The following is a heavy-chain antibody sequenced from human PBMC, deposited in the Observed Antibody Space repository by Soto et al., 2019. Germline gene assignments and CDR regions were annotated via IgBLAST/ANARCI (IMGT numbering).Heavy chain of an antibody. CDR2: ISGSGGST. CDR3: AKPNGYRYGRWIFDY. D-gene: IGHD5-18*01. Sequence: EVQLLESGGGLVQPGGSLRLSCAASGFTFSSYAMSWVRQAPGKGLEWVSAISGSGGSTYYADSVKGRFTISRDNSKNTLDMQMNSLRAEDTAVYYCAKPNGYRYGRWIFDYGGQEPLVTVSS. J-gene: IGHJ4*02. V-gene: IGHV3-23*01. CDR1: GFTFSSYA.